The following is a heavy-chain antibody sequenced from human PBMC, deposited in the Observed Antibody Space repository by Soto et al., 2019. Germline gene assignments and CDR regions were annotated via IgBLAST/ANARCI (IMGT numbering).Heavy chain of an antibody. D-gene: IGHD6-13*01. V-gene: IGHV5-10-1*01. Sequence: SGYGFTSYWISWVRQMPGKGLEWMGRIDPSDSYTNYSPSFQGHVTISADKSISTAYLQWSSLKASDTAMYYCARYSSSYYYYGMDVWGQGTTVTVPS. CDR2: IDPSDSYT. CDR3: ARYSSSYYYYGMDV. CDR1: GYGFTSYW. J-gene: IGHJ6*02.